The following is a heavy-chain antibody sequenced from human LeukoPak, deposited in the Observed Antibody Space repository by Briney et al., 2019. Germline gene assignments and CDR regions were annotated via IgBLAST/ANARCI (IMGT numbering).Heavy chain of an antibody. D-gene: IGHD6-19*01. CDR3: ARDGGSTGWVDY. CDR1: GFTFSTYG. Sequence: AGGSLRLSCAAPGFTFSTYGMHWVRQAPGKGLEWVAVIWYDGSQKYHADSVKDRFTISRDNSKNMLYLQMNSLRAEDTAVYYCARDGGSTGWVDYWGQGTLVTVSS. V-gene: IGHV3-33*01. CDR2: IWYDGSQK. J-gene: IGHJ4*02.